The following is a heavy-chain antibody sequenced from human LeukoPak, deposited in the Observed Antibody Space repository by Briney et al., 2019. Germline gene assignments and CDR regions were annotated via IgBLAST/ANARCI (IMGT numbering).Heavy chain of an antibody. Sequence: SQTLSLTCAISGDSVSSNSAAWNWIRQSPSRGLEWLGRTYYRSKWYNDYAVSVKSRITINPDTSKNQFSLQLNSVTPEDTAVYYCARVRCSSTSCYRGQPRGTFGYWGQGTLVTVSS. J-gene: IGHJ4*02. CDR2: TYYRSKWYN. CDR1: GDSVSSNSAA. D-gene: IGHD2-2*01. V-gene: IGHV6-1*01. CDR3: ARVRCSSTSCYRGQPRGTFGY.